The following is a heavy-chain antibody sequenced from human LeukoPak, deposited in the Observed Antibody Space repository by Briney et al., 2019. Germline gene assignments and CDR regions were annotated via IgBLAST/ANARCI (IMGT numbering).Heavy chain of an antibody. CDR1: GFTFTNYW. D-gene: IGHD1-26*01. CDR2: IHKAGSES. CDR3: ARVGAWELQRVFEY. J-gene: IGHJ4*02. V-gene: IGHV3-7*01. Sequence: GGSLRLSCAASGFTFTNYWMTWVRQVPGKGLEWVANIHKAGSESYYVDSVKGRFAISRDDAKNSLYLQLSSLRVEDTAVYYCARVGAWELQRVFEYWGQGTLVTVSS.